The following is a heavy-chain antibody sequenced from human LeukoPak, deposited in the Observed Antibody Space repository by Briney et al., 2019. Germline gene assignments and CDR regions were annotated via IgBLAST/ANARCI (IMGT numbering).Heavy chain of an antibody. CDR1: GFTFSSYA. Sequence: PGGSLRLSCAASGFTFSSYAMHWVRQAPGKGLEWVSYISSSSSTIYYADSVKGRFTISRDNAKNTLYLQMNSLRAEDTAVYYCARVDEEQWLVYSYDEYFQHWGQGTLVTVSS. CDR3: ARVDEEQWLVYSYDEYFQH. CDR2: ISSSSSTI. D-gene: IGHD6-19*01. V-gene: IGHV3-48*04. J-gene: IGHJ1*01.